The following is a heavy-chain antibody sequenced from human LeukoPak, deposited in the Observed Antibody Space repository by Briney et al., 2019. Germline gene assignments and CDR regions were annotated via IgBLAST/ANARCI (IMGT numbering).Heavy chain of an antibody. Sequence: PSETLSLTCTVYGGSISSYYWSWIRQPPGKGLEWIGYIYYSGSTNYNPSLKSRVTISVDTSKNQFSLKLSSVTAADTAVYYCARVRNSSSWYTLGWYFDLWGRGTLVTVSS. CDR1: GGSISSYY. J-gene: IGHJ2*01. D-gene: IGHD6-13*01. V-gene: IGHV4-59*01. CDR2: IYYSGST. CDR3: ARVRNSSSWYTLGWYFDL.